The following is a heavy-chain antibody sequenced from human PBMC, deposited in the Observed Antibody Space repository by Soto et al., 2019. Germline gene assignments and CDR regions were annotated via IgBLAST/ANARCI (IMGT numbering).Heavy chain of an antibody. J-gene: IGHJ4*02. D-gene: IGHD6-13*01. CDR1: GFTVSSYA. Sequence: EMQLLESGGGLVQAGGSLRLSCAASGFTVSSYALNWVRQAPGKGLEWVSGISASTYYADSVKGRFTISRDTTKNTLYLQMNSLRAEDTPIYFCAIRMYSTMWYYLDYWGQGTLVTVSS. V-gene: IGHV3-23*01. CDR2: ISAST. CDR3: AIRMYSTMWYYLDY.